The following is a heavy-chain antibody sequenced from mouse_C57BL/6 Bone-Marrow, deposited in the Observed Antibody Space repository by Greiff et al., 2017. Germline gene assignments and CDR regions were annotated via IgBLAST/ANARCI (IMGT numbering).Heavy chain of an antibody. J-gene: IGHJ1*03. CDR3: ARESFYYGYWYFDV. Sequence: VKLMESGAELAKPGASVKLSCKASGYTFTSYWMHWVKQRPGQGLEWIGYINPSSGYPKSNPKFKDKATLTADKSSSTAYMQLSSLTYEDSAFDYCARESFYYGYWYFDVWGTGTTVTVSS. V-gene: IGHV1-7*01. CDR1: GYTFTSYW. D-gene: IGHD1-1*01. CDR2: INPSSGYP.